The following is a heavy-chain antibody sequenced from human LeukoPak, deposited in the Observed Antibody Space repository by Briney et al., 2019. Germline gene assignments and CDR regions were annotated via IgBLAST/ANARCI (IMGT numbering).Heavy chain of an antibody. CDR3: AKGGTVAWYFDL. CDR1: GGSISSGGYY. J-gene: IGHJ2*01. Sequence: PSETLSLTCTVSGGSISSGGYYWSWIRQHPGKGLEWIGYIYYSGSTYYNPSLKSRVTISVDRSKNQFSLKLNSVTAADTAIYYCAKGGTVAWYFDLWGRGTLVTVSS. D-gene: IGHD1-1*01. V-gene: IGHV4-31*03. CDR2: IYYSGST.